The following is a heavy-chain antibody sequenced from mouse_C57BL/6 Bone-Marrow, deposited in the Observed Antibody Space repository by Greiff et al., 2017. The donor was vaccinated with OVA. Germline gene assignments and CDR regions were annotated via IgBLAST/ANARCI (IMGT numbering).Heavy chain of an antibody. D-gene: IGHD1-1*01. CDR1: GYTFTSYW. V-gene: IGHV1-64*01. Sequence: VQLQQPGAELVKPGASVKLSCKASGYTFTSYWMHWVKQRPGQGLEWIGMIHPNSGSTNYNEKFKSKATLTVDKSSSTAYMQLSSLTSEDSAVYYCARKFGITTVVPFDYWGQGTTLTVSP. J-gene: IGHJ2*01. CDR3: ARKFGITTVVPFDY. CDR2: IHPNSGST.